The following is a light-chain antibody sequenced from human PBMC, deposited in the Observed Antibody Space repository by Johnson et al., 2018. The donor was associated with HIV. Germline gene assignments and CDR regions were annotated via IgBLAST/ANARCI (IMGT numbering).Light chain of an antibody. Sequence: QSVLTQPPSVSAAPGQKVTISCSGSSSTIGNNYISWYQKLPGTAPKLLIYDNNKRPSGIPDRFSGSKSGTSATLGITELQSGDEADYYCGTLDSSLSGLYVFGTGTKVTVL. J-gene: IGLJ1*01. CDR2: DNN. CDR1: SSTIGNNY. CDR3: GTLDSSLSGLYV. V-gene: IGLV1-51*01.